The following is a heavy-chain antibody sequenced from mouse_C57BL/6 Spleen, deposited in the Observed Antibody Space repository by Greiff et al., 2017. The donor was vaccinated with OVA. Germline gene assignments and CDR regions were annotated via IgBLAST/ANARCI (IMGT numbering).Heavy chain of an antibody. CDR2: IWSDGST. CDR1: GFSLTSYG. Sequence: QVQLKESGPGLVAPSQSLSITCTVSGFSLTSYGVHWVRQPPGKGLEWLVVIWSDGSTTYNSALKSRLSISKDNSKSQVFLKMNSLQTDDTAMYYCAREAYDYDYAMDYWGQGTSVTVSS. CDR3: AREAYDYDYAMDY. J-gene: IGHJ4*01. D-gene: IGHD2-4*01. V-gene: IGHV2-6*03.